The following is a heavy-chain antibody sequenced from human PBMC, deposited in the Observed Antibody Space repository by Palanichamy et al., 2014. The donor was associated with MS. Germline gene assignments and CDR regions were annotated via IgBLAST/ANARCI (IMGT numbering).Heavy chain of an antibody. D-gene: IGHD3-16*01. V-gene: IGHV3-23*01. CDR3: AKRRSGAYPFDY. CDR2: IAPSGTPT. Sequence: VSIIAPSGTPTFYADSVKGRFTISRDNSNNTMSLQMKSLRVEDTAVYYCAKRRSGAYPFDYWGQGVLVIVSS. J-gene: IGHJ4*02.